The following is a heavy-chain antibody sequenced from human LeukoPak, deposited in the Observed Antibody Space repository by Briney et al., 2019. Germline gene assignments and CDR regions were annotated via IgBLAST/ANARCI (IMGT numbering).Heavy chain of an antibody. CDR1: GYSISNGAFY. CDR2: ICQSGST. Sequence: SETLSLTCTVSGYSISNGAFYWSWLRQPTGKGLEWIGCICQSGSTDYNPSLKRRVTISVDTSKNQFSMKRSSVTAADTAVYYCVRDRQRAYWGQGILVTVSS. J-gene: IGHJ4*02. V-gene: IGHV4-61*08. CDR3: VRDRQRAY.